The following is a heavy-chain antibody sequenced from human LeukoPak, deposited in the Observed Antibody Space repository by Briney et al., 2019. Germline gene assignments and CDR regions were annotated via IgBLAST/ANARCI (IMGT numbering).Heavy chain of an antibody. J-gene: IGHJ4*02. CDR2: IYYSGST. V-gene: IGHV4-59*01. CDR3: AREYYYGSGSYYNY. Sequence: SETLSLTCTVSGGSISSYYWSWIRQPPGKGLEWIGYIYYSGSTNYNPSLKSRVTISVDTSKNQFSLKLSSVTAADTAVYYCAREYYYGSGSYYNYWGQGTLVTVSS. D-gene: IGHD3-10*01. CDR1: GGSISSYY.